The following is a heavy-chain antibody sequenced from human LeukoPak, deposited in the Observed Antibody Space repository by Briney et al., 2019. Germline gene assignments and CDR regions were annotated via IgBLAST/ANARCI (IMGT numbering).Heavy chain of an antibody. D-gene: IGHD3-22*01. J-gene: IGHJ4*02. CDR2: ISGSGGST. CDR3: AKAAKVSLIVVVITFDY. V-gene: IGHV3-23*01. CDR1: GFTFSSYA. Sequence: GGSLRLSCAASGFTFSSYAMSWVRQAPGKGLEWVSAISGSGGSTHYADSVKGRFTISRDNSKNTLYLQMNSLRAEDTAVYYCAKAAKVSLIVVVITFDYWGQGTLVTVSS.